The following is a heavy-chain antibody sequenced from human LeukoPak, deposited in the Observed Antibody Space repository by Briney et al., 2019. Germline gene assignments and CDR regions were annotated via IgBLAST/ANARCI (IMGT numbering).Heavy chain of an antibody. CDR2: IYYSGST. D-gene: IGHD4-11*01. CDR3: ARVGGRLDYYYYMDV. J-gene: IGHJ6*03. V-gene: IGHV4-61*05. CDR1: GGSISSTNYY. Sequence: PSETLSLTCTVSGGSISSTNYYWGWIRQPPGKGLEWIGYIYYSGSTNYNPSLKSRVTISVDTSKNQFSLKLSSVTAADTAVYYCARVGGRLDYYYYMDVWGKGTTVTVSS.